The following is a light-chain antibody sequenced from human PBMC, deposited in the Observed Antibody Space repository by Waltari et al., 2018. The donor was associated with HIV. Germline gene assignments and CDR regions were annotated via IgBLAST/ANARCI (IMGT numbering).Light chain of an antibody. CDR1: QSVSSSY. J-gene: IGKJ1*01. CDR2: GAS. V-gene: IGKV3-20*01. Sequence: EIVLTQSPGTLSLSPGERATLSCRASQSVSSSYLAWYQQKPGQAPRLLIYGASRRATGIPDRFGGSGSGADFTLTISRLEPEDFAVYYCQQYGSSPLWTFGQGTKVEIK. CDR3: QQYGSSPLWT.